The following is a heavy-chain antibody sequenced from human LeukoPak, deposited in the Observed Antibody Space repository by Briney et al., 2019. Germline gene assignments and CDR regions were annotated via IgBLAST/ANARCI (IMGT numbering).Heavy chain of an antibody. V-gene: IGHV3-30*02. CDR1: GFTFSSYG. CDR3: VKDNPLDY. CDR2: IRYDGNNK. Sequence: GGTLRLSCAASGFTFSSYGMLWVRQAPGKGLEWVAFIRYDGNNKLYADSMKGRFTISRDNSKNTLYLHINSLRAEDTAVYYCVKDNPLDYWGQGTLVIVSS. J-gene: IGHJ4*02. D-gene: IGHD1-14*01.